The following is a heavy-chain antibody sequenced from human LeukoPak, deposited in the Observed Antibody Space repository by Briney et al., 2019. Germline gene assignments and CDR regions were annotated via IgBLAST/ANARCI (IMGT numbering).Heavy chain of an antibody. J-gene: IGHJ4*02. CDR1: GGSIRSYY. CDR2: IFYTGGS. Sequence: PSETLSLTCTVSGGSIRSYYWSWIRQPPGKGLEWIGYIFYTGGSNYNPSLKSRVTISVDTSKNQFSLKLSSVTAADTAVYYCAGGERGYSYGPLDYWGQGTLVTVSS. D-gene: IGHD5-18*01. V-gene: IGHV4-59*08. CDR3: AGGERGYSYGPLDY.